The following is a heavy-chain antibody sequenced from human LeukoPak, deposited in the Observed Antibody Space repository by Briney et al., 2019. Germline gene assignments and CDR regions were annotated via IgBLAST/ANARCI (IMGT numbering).Heavy chain of an antibody. CDR1: GYTFTDYY. CDR3: ATPPRYSTLEYFQH. J-gene: IGHJ1*01. CDR2: VDPEDGET. V-gene: IGHV1-69-2*01. D-gene: IGHD6-13*01. Sequence: ASVKISCKVSGYTFTDYYMHWVQQAPGKGLEWMGLVDPEDGETIYAEKFQGRVTITADTSTDTAYMELSSLRSEDTAVYYCATPPRYSTLEYFQHWGQVTPVTVSS.